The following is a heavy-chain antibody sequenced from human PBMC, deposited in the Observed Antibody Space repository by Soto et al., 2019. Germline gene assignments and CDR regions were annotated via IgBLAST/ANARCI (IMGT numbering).Heavy chain of an antibody. D-gene: IGHD6-6*01. CDR2: IIPIFGTA. Sequence: VKVSCKASGGTFSSYAISWVRQAPGQGLEWMGGIIPIFGTANYAQKFQGRVTITADESTSTAYMELSSLRSEDTAVYYCARGVGAARPLYFDYWGQGTLVTASS. J-gene: IGHJ4*02. V-gene: IGHV1-69*01. CDR1: GGTFSSYA. CDR3: ARGVGAARPLYFDY.